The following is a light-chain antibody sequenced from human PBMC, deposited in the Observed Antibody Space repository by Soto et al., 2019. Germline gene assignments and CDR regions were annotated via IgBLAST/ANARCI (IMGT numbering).Light chain of an antibody. Sequence: EIVLTQSPGSLSLSPGQRATLSCRASQSVHTTFFAWYQKKPGQAPRLLIQCASKSATGIPDRFSGSGSGTDFTLMISRLEPDDFAVYYCQQYMSSVTFGQGTKVEIK. J-gene: IGKJ1*01. V-gene: IGKV3-20*01. CDR2: CAS. CDR1: QSVHTTF. CDR3: QQYMSSVT.